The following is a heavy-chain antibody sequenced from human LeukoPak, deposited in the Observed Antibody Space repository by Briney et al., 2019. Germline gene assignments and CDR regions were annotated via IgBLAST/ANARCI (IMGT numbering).Heavy chain of an antibody. CDR3: ARRAGRYYFDY. V-gene: IGHV4-59*08. D-gene: IGHD4-17*01. CDR1: GGSISSYY. J-gene: IGHJ4*02. CDR2: IYYSGST. Sequence: SETLSLTCTVSGGSISSYYWSWIRQPPGKGLEWVGYIYYSGSTNYNPSLKSRVTISVDTSKNQFSLKLSSVTAADTAVYYCARRAGRYYFDYWGQGTLVTVSS.